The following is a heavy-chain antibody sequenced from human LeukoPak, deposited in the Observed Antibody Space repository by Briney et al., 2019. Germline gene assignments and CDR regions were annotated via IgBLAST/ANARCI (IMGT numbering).Heavy chain of an antibody. CDR3: AKATRYYDFWSGYGAYYYGMDV. Sequence: PGGSLRLSCAASGFTFSSYAMSWVRQAPGKGLEWVSAISGSGGSTYYADSVRGRFTISRDNSKNTLYLQMNSLRAEDTAVYYCAKATRYYDFWSGYGAYYYGMDVWGQGTTVTVSS. J-gene: IGHJ6*02. D-gene: IGHD3-3*01. CDR2: ISGSGGST. CDR1: GFTFSSYA. V-gene: IGHV3-23*01.